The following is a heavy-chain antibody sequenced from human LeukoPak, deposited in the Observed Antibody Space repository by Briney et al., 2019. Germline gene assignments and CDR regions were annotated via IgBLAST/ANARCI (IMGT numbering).Heavy chain of an antibody. J-gene: IGHJ4*02. CDR2: IWYDGGHK. CDR3: TRGSELGSTTAFDY. Sequence: GKSLRLSCAASGFTFDTYGMHWVRQAPGKGPEWVAVIWYDGGHKYYAGSVKGRFTVSRDNSQNTLYLQMNSLRADDTALYYCTRGSELGSTTAFDYWGQGTLVTVSS. CDR1: GFTFDTYG. D-gene: IGHD1-26*01. V-gene: IGHV3-33*01.